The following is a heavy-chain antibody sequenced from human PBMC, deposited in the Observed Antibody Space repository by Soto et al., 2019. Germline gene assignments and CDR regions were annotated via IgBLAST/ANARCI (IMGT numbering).Heavy chain of an antibody. CDR1: GFTFSSYG. V-gene: IGHV3-30*18. Sequence: GGSLRLSCAASGFTFSSYGMHWVRQAPGKWLEWVAVISYDGSNKYYADSVKGRFTISRDNSKNTLYLQMNSLRAEDTAVYYCAKGRIAAGPGRNWFDPWGQGXLVTVYS. J-gene: IGHJ5*02. CDR3: AKGRIAAGPGRNWFDP. CDR2: ISYDGSNK. D-gene: IGHD6-13*01.